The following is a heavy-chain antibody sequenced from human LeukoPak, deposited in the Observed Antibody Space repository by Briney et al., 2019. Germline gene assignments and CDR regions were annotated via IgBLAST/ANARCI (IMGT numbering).Heavy chain of an antibody. CDR1: GFTFSSYW. V-gene: IGHV3-7*01. CDR2: IKQDGSEK. Sequence: GGSLRLSCAASGFTFSSYWMSWVRQAPGKGLEWVANIKQDGSEKYYVDSVKGRFTISRDNAKNSLYLQMNSLRAEDTAVYYCARDKGRCGGGDCYFYYYYGMDVWGQGTTVTVSS. CDR3: ARDKGRCGGGDCYFYYYYGMDV. D-gene: IGHD2-21*02. J-gene: IGHJ6*02.